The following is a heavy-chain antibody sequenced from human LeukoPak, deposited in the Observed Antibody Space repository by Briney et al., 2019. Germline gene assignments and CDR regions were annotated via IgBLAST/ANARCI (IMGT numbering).Heavy chain of an antibody. V-gene: IGHV3-66*02. Sequence: PGGSLRLSCAVSGFTTNYMSWVRQAPGKGLEWVSVIYSGDTTYYADPVRGRFTISRDISKNTLYLQMNSLRPEDTAVYHCARDLWDATGYWGQGTLVTVPS. D-gene: IGHD3-3*01. CDR3: ARDLWDATGY. CDR1: GFTTNY. CDR2: IYSGDTT. J-gene: IGHJ4*02.